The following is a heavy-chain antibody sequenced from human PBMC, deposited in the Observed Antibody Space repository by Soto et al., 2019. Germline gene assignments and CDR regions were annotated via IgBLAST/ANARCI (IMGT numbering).Heavy chain of an antibody. CDR3: ATLGPARLLAS. D-gene: IGHD1-26*01. Sequence: GGSLRLSCVASGFTFRNYDLHWVRQAPGKGLEWVSFLSGSGGGTYYADSVKGRFTISRDNSKNTLYLQMNSLRDEDTAVYYCATLGPARLLASWGKGTLVTVSS. V-gene: IGHV3-23*01. J-gene: IGHJ4*02. CDR1: GFTFRNYD. CDR2: LSGSGGGT.